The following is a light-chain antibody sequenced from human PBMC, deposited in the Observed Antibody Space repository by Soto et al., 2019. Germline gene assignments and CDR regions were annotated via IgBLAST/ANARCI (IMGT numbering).Light chain of an antibody. CDR3: QQYNNWPTLT. V-gene: IGKV3-15*01. J-gene: IGKJ4*01. Sequence: EIVITQSPATLSVSPGERAALSCRASQSVSSNLAWYQQKPGQAPRLLIYGASTRANGVPGRFSGSGSATELTLTISSLQSEDFAVYYCQQYNNWPTLTFGGGTKVDIK. CDR2: GAS. CDR1: QSVSSN.